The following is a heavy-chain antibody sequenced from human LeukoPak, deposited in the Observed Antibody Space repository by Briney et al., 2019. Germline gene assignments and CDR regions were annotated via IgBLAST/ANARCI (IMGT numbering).Heavy chain of an antibody. D-gene: IGHD3-22*01. CDR1: GGTFTSYA. CDR3: ARGASEYDSSGYYPDY. Sequence: SVKVSCTASGGTFTSYATSWVRPAPRQGLEWRGRIIPILGVANTTQQSQVRVTITPDKSTSTASLELSSLRPPDTAVYYFARGASEYDSSGYYPDYWGERNLVTVSS. CDR2: IIPILGVA. J-gene: IGHJ4*02. V-gene: IGHV1-69*04.